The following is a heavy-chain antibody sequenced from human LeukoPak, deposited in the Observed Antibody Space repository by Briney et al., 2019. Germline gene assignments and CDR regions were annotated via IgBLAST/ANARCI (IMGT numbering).Heavy chain of an antibody. V-gene: IGHV3-74*01. CDR1: GFTFRSHW. CDR2: INSDGSTT. D-gene: IGHD1-26*01. CDR3: ARERNSGSYRNDY. J-gene: IGHJ4*02. Sequence: GGSLTLSCAASGFTFRSHWMHWLRQAPGKGLVWVSRINSDGSTTTYADSVKGRFTISRDNANNTLYLQMNSLRAENTAVYYWARERNSGSYRNDYWGQGTLVTVSS.